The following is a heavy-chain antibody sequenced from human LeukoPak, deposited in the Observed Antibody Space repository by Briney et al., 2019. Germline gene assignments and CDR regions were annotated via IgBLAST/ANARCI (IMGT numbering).Heavy chain of an antibody. CDR3: AREYYYDSSGYYGRFDY. D-gene: IGHD3-22*01. V-gene: IGHV3-30*03. CDR2: ISYDGSNK. Sequence: GRSLRLSCAASGFTFSSYGMHWVRQAPGKGLEWVAVISYDGSNKYYADSVKGRFTISRDNSKNTLYLQMNSLRAEDTAVYYCAREYYYDSSGYYGRFDYWGQGTLVTVSS. J-gene: IGHJ4*02. CDR1: GFTFSSYG.